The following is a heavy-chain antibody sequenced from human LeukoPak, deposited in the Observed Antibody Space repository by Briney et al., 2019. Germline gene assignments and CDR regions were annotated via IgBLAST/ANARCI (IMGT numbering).Heavy chain of an antibody. Sequence: PGGSLRLSCAASGFTFSSYWMSWVRQAPGKGLEWVANIKQDGSEKYYVDSVKGRFTISRDNAKNSLYLQMNSLRAEDTAVYYCARDYKRDTVTPTRYYYGMDVWGQGTTVTVSS. CDR3: ARDYKRDTVTPTRYYYGMDV. CDR2: IKQDGSEK. J-gene: IGHJ6*02. V-gene: IGHV3-7*05. CDR1: GFTFSSYW. D-gene: IGHD4-17*01.